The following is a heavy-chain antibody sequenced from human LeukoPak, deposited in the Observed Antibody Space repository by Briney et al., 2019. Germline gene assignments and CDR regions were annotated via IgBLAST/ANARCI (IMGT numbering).Heavy chain of an antibody. V-gene: IGHV3-30*18. D-gene: IGHD7-27*01. J-gene: IGHJ4*02. Sequence: GGSVRLSCAASGFTFRSYGMHWVGQAPGKGREWVAVISFVGSNKYHADSVKGRFTISRDNSKNTLYLQMNTLRAEDTSFYYCAKDNPHWVFDYWGRGTLVTVSS. CDR2: ISFVGSNK. CDR3: AKDNPHWVFDY. CDR1: GFTFRSYG.